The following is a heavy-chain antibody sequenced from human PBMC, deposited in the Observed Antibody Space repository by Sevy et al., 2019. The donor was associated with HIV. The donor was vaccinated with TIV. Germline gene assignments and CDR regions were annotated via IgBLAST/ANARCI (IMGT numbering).Heavy chain of an antibody. V-gene: IGHV1-8*01. J-gene: IGHJ4*02. CDR1: GYTFTSYD. Sequence: ASVKVSCKASGYTFTSYDINWVRQATGQGLEWMGWLNPNRGNTGYAQKFQGRVTMTRNTSISTAYMELSSLRSEDTAVYYCARVGGSSGWYQYYFDYWGQRTLVTVSS. CDR2: LNPNRGNT. D-gene: IGHD6-19*01. CDR3: ARVGGSSGWYQYYFDY.